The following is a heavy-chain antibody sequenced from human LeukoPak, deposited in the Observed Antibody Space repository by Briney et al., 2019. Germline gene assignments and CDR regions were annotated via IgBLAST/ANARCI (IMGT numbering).Heavy chain of an antibody. CDR1: GGSFSGYY. CDR3: ARPSRDYRDAFDI. V-gene: IGHV4-34*01. CDR2: IYYSGST. J-gene: IGHJ3*02. Sequence: SETLSLTCAVYGGSFSGYYWSWIRQPQGKGLEWIGSIYYSGSTYYNPSLKSRVTISVDTSKNQFSLKLSSVTAADTAVYYCARPSRDYRDAFDIWGQGTMVTVSS. D-gene: IGHD3-16*01.